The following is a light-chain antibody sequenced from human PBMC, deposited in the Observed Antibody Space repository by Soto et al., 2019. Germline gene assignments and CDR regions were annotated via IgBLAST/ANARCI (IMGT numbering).Light chain of an antibody. CDR2: LDSDGSH. Sequence: VLTQSPSASASLGASDKLTCTLSSGHSSYAIAWHQQQPEKGPRYLMKLDSDGSHTKGDAIPDRFSGSSSGAERYLTISSLQSEDEADYYCQTWGTGIHVVFGGGTKVTVL. CDR1: SGHSSYA. CDR3: QTWGTGIHVV. V-gene: IGLV4-69*01. J-gene: IGLJ2*01.